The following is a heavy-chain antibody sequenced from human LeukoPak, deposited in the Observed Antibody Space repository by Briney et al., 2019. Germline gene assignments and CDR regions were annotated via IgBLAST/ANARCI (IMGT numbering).Heavy chain of an antibody. J-gene: IGHJ4*02. Sequence: GGSLRLSCAASGFTFSSYSMHWVRQAQGKGLEWAAVISYDGSNEYYADSVKGRFTISRDNSKNTVYLQMNSLRPEDTAVYYCAKEGYYGSGSFPDYWGQGTLVSVSS. V-gene: IGHV3-30*18. D-gene: IGHD3-10*01. CDR2: ISYDGSNE. CDR1: GFTFSSYS. CDR3: AKEGYYGSGSFPDY.